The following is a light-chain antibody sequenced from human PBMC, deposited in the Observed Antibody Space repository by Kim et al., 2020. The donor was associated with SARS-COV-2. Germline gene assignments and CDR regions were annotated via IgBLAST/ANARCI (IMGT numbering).Light chain of an antibody. J-gene: IGLJ2*01. V-gene: IGLV3-19*01. Sequence: SSELTQDPTVSVALGQTVRITCQGDSLRTNYASWXQRKPGQAPGVVICGKNNRLSGIPDRFSGSISGNTASLTITGAQAEDEADYYCNSRDSNTNNMVFG. CDR1: SLRTNY. CDR2: GKN. CDR3: NSRDSNTNNMV.